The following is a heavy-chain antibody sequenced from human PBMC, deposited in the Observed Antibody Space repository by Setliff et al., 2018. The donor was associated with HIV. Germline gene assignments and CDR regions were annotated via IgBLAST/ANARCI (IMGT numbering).Heavy chain of an antibody. D-gene: IGHD6-6*01. CDR1: GFTFSSYS. J-gene: IGHJ6*02. CDR2: ISSSSSYI. Sequence: GGSLRLSCAASGFTFSSYSMNWVRQAPGKGLEWVSSISSSSSYIYYADSVKGRFTISRDNAKNSLYLQMNSLRAEDTAVYYCARELNGHTSSHYYFGLDVWGQGTTVTVSS. V-gene: IGHV3-21*01. CDR3: ARELNGHTSSHYYFGLDV.